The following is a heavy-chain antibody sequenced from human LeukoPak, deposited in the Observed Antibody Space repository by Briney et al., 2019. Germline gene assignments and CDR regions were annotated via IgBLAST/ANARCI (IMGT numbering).Heavy chain of an antibody. CDR1: GGSFSGYY. D-gene: IGHD3-10*01. CDR3: ARGGYFYGSGSYYNEYSWFDP. V-gene: IGHV4-34*01. J-gene: IGHJ5*02. Sequence: SQTLSLTCAVYGGSFSGYYWSWIRQPPGKGLEWIGEINHSGSTNYNPSLKSRVTISVDTSKNQFSLKLSSVTAADTAVYYCARGGYFYGSGSYYNEYSWFDPWGQGTLVTVSS. CDR2: INHSGST.